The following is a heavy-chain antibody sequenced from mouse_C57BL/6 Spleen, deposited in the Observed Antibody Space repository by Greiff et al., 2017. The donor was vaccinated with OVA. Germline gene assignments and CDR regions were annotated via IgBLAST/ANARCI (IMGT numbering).Heavy chain of an antibody. CDR3: ARWLTGTVYYAMDY. Sequence: EVQGVESGGGLVKPGGSLKLSCAASGFTFSSYTMSWVRQTPEKRLEWVATISGGGGNTYYPDSVKGRFTISRDNAKNTLYLQMSSLRSEDTALDYWARWLTGTVYYAMDYWGQGTSVTVSS. CDR1: GFTFSSYT. V-gene: IGHV5-9*01. J-gene: IGHJ4*01. D-gene: IGHD4-1*01. CDR2: ISGGGGNT.